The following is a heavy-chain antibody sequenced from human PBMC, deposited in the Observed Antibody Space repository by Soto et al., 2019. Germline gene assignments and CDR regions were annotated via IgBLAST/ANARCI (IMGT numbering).Heavy chain of an antibody. CDR2: IIPIFGTA. CDR3: ARDLVEMATITYYYYYGMDV. CDR1: GGTFSSYA. V-gene: IGHV1-69*06. D-gene: IGHD5-12*01. Sequence: VSCKASGGTFSSYAISWVRQAPGQGLEWMGGIIPIFGTANYAQKFQGRVTITADKSTSTAYMELSSLRSEDTAVYYCARDLVEMATITYYYYYGMDVWGQGTTVTVS. J-gene: IGHJ6*02.